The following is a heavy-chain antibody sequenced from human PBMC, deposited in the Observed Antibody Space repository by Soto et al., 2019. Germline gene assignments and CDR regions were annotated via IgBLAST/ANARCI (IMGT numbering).Heavy chain of an antibody. CDR3: AKVMYGPPSGDAFDI. D-gene: IGHD4-17*01. CDR1: GFTFSSYA. V-gene: IGHV3-23*01. J-gene: IGHJ3*02. CDR2: ISGSGGST. Sequence: EVQLLESGGGLVQPGGSLRLSCAASGFTFSSYAMSWVRQAPGKGLEWVSAISGSGGSTYYADSVKGRFTISRDNAKNTRYLQMNSLRAEDTAVYYCAKVMYGPPSGDAFDIWGQWTMVTVSS.